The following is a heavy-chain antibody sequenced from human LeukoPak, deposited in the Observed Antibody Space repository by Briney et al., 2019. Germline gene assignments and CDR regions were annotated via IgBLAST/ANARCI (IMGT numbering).Heavy chain of an antibody. CDR1: GFTFSSYS. D-gene: IGHD6-13*01. CDR2: ISSSSSYI. Sequence: GGSLRLSCAASGFTFSSYSMNWVRQAPGKGLEWVSSISSSSSYIYYADSVKGRFTISRDNAKNSLYLQMNSLRAEDTAVYYCATPAYSSTWYSFDYWGQGTLVTVSS. J-gene: IGHJ4*02. V-gene: IGHV3-21*01. CDR3: ATPAYSSTWYSFDY.